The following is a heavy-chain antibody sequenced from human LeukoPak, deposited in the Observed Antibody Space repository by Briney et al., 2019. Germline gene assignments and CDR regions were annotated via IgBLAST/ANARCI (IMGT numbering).Heavy chain of an antibody. V-gene: IGHV3-20*01. Sequence: GGALRLSCAASGFTFENYGMSWVRQAPGKRLEWVSGINWQGGSAGYADSVKGRFTISRDDSKNTLYPQMNSLRAEDTAVYHCARDRNTDFWSGYYTNYFDYWGQGTLVTVSS. CDR3: ARDRNTDFWSGYYTNYFDY. CDR2: INWQGGSA. D-gene: IGHD3-3*01. J-gene: IGHJ4*02. CDR1: GFTFENYG.